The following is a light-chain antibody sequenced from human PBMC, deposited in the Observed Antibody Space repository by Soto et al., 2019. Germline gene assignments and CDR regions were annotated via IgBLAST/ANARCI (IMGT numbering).Light chain of an antibody. CDR3: QQRSNWVY. J-gene: IGKJ3*01. CDR2: GAL. CDR1: QTVSSRF. Sequence: EIVLTQSPGTLSLSPGERATLSCRASQTVSSRFLAWYQQKPGQAPRLLIYGALSRATGIPARFSGSGSGTDFTLTISSLEPEDFAVYYCQQRSNWVYFGPGTKVDIK. V-gene: IGKV3D-20*02.